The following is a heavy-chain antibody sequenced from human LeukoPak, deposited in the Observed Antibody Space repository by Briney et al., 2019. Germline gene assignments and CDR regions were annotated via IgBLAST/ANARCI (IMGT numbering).Heavy chain of an antibody. J-gene: IGHJ4*02. CDR1: GFTFSSYA. V-gene: IGHV3-23*01. CDR3: AKDFPARSARGYSSGWYYFDY. CDR2: ISGSGGST. Sequence: PGGSLRLSCAASGFTFSSYAMSWVRQAPGKGLEWVSAISGSGGSTYYADSVKGRFTISRDNSKNTLYLQMNSLRAEDTAVYYCAKDFPARSARGYSSGWYYFDYWGQGTLVTVPS. D-gene: IGHD6-19*01.